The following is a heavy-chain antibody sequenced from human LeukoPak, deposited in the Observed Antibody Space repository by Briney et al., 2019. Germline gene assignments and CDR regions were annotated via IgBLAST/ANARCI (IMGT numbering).Heavy chain of an antibody. CDR1: GGSINSDSNY. D-gene: IGHD3-22*01. CDR3: ARDLGFYDSSGYYSLLDS. V-gene: IGHV4-61*02. J-gene: IGHJ4*02. Sequence: SQTLSLTCTVSGGSINSDSNYWSWIRQPAGKGLEWIGRISASGSTNYNPSLKSRVTISVDTSKNQFSLTLSSVTAADTAVYYCARDLGFYDSSGYYSLLDSWGQGTLVTVSS. CDR2: ISASGST.